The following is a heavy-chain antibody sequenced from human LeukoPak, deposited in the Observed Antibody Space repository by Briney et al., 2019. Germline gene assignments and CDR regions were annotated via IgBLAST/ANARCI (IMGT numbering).Heavy chain of an antibody. Sequence: GESLKISCKGSGYSFTSYWIGWVRQMPGKGLEWMGIIYPGDSDTRYSPSFQGQVTISADTSISTAYLQWSSLKASDTAMYYCARRSATYYDDSSGYQNWFDPWGQGTLVTVSS. CDR1: GYSFTSYW. CDR2: IYPGDSDT. J-gene: IGHJ5*02. V-gene: IGHV5-51*01. CDR3: ARRSATYYDDSSGYQNWFDP. D-gene: IGHD3-22*01.